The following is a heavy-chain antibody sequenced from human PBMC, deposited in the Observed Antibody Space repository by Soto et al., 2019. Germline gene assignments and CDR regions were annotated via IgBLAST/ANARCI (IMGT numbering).Heavy chain of an antibody. D-gene: IGHD2-2*01. CDR1: GFTFSNAW. CDR2: IKSKTDGGTT. J-gene: IGHJ4*02. CDR3: TTEDPDIVVWGPLG. V-gene: IGHV3-15*01. Sequence: EVQLLESGGGLVQPGGSLRLSCAASGFTFSNAWMSWVRQAPGKGLEWVGRIKSKTDGGTTDYAAPVKGRFTISRDDSKNTLYLQMNSLKTEDTAVYYCTTEDPDIVVWGPLGWGQGTLVTVSS.